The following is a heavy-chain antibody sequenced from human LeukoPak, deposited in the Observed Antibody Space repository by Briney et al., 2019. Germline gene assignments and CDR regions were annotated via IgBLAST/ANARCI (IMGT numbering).Heavy chain of an antibody. V-gene: IGHV3-48*03. CDR1: GLTFSSYE. Sequence: GGSLRLSCAASGLTFSSYEMNWVRQAPGKGLEWVSYISSSGSTIYYADSVKGRFTISRDNAKNSLYLQMNSLRAEDTAVYYCARALWFGEPYFDYWGQGTLVTVSS. D-gene: IGHD3-10*01. CDR2: ISSSGSTI. CDR3: ARALWFGEPYFDY. J-gene: IGHJ4*02.